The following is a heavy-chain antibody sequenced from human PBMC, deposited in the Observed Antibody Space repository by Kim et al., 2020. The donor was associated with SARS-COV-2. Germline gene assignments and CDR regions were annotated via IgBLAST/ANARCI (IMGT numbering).Heavy chain of an antibody. CDR3: AKDLKIRRHIVVVTAIHYYYYGMDV. CDR2: ISYDGSNK. V-gene: IGHV3-30*18. CDR1: GFTFSSYG. D-gene: IGHD2-21*02. J-gene: IGHJ6*02. Sequence: GGSLRLSCAASGFTFSSYGMHWVRQAPGKGLEWVAVISYDGSNKYYADSVKGRFTISRDNSKNTLYLQMNSLRAEDTAVYYCAKDLKIRRHIVVVTAIHYYYYGMDVWGQGTTVTVSS.